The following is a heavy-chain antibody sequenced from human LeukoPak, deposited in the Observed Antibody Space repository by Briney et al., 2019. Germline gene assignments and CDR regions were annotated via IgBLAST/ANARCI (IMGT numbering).Heavy chain of an antibody. CDR2: IDNAGSIT. CDR1: GFTFSNYW. D-gene: IGHD6-13*01. CDR3: ARGRGSSSYTYYYYGMDV. V-gene: IGHV3-74*03. J-gene: IGHJ6*02. Sequence: GGSLRLSCAASGFTFSNYWIHWVRQAPGKGLVWVSRIDNAGSITTYADSVKGRFTISRDNAENTLYLQMNSLRAEDTAVYYCARGRGSSSYTYYYYGMDVWGQGTTVTVSS.